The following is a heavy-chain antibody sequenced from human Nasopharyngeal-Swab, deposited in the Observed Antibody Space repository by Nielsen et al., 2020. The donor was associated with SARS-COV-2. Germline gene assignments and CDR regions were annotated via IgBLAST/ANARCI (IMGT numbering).Heavy chain of an antibody. Sequence: PGKGLEWIGYIYYSGSINYNPSLKSRVTISVDTSKNQFSLKLSSVTAADTAVYYCARGYSSSYFSYYYYGLDVWGQGTTVTVSS. J-gene: IGHJ6*02. CDR3: ARGYSSSYFSYYYYGLDV. CDR2: IYYSGSI. D-gene: IGHD6-6*01. V-gene: IGHV4-59*13.